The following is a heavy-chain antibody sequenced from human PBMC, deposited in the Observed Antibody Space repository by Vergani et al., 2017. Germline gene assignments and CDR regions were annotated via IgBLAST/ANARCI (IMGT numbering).Heavy chain of an antibody. Sequence: EVQLVESGGGLVKPGGSLRLSCAASGFTFSNAWMSWVRQAPGKGLEWVGRIKSKTDGGTTDYAAPVKGRFTISRDNAKNSLYLQMNSLRAEDTAVFYCARGTSITGTTSLSYYFDYWGQGTLVTVSS. CDR2: IKSKTDGGTT. CDR1: GFTFSNAW. V-gene: IGHV3-15*05. J-gene: IGHJ4*02. CDR3: ARGTSITGTTSLSYYFDY. D-gene: IGHD1-20*01.